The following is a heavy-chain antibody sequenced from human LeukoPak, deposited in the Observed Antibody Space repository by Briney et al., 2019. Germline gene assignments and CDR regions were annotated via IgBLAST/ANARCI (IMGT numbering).Heavy chain of an antibody. CDR2: INDDGSEK. D-gene: IGHD2-21*02. CDR3: ARHGDWAFDI. V-gene: IGHV3-7*05. Sequence: GGSLRLSCAASGFTFSRSWMSWVRQAPGKGLEWVANINDDGSEKYYVDSVKGRFTFSRDNAKNSLYLQMNSLRAADTAMYYCARHGDWAFDIRGQGTMVTASS. CDR1: GFTFSRSW. J-gene: IGHJ3*02.